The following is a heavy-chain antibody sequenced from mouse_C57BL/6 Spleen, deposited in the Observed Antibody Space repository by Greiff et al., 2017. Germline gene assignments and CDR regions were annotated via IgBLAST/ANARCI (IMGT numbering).Heavy chain of an antibody. CDR2: IDPSDSET. J-gene: IGHJ2*01. CDR1: GYTFTSYW. D-gene: IGHD2-3*01. CDR3: ASDGYSLGVDY. V-gene: IGHV1-52*01. Sequence: QVQLQQPGAELVRPGSSVKLSCKASGYTFTSYWMHWVKQRPIQGLEWIGNIDPSDSETHYNQKFKDKATLTVDKSSSTAYMQLSSLTSEDSAVYYCASDGYSLGVDYWGQGTTLTVSS.